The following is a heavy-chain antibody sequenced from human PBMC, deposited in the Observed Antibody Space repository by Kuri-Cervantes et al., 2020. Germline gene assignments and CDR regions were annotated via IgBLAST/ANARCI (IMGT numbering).Heavy chain of an antibody. V-gene: IGHV3-7*01. J-gene: IGHJ4*02. CDR2: IKQDGSEK. Sequence: GGSLRLSCAASGFIFSDHYMDWVRQSPGKGLEWVANIKQDGSEKYYVDSVKGRFTISRDNAKNSLYLQMNSLRAEDTAVYYCARDRGGTMIGVAGDYWGQGTLVTVSS. D-gene: IGHD3-22*01. CDR1: GFIFSDHY. CDR3: ARDRGGTMIGVAGDY.